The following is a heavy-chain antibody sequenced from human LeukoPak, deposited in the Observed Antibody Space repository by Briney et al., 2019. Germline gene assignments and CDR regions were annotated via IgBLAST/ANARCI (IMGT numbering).Heavy chain of an antibody. D-gene: IGHD6-19*01. CDR1: GFTFSSYG. CDR3: AKGGYSSGFAFDY. CDR2: ISYVGSNK. J-gene: IGHJ4*02. V-gene: IGHV3-30*18. Sequence: GGSLRLSCAASGFTFSSYGMHWVRQAPGKGLEWVAVISYVGSNKYYADSVKGRFTISRDNSKNTLYLQMNSLRAEDTAVYYCAKGGYSSGFAFDYWGQGTLVTVSS.